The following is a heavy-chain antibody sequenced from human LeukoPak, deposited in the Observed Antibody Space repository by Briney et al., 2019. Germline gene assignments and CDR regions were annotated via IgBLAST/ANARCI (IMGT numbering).Heavy chain of an antibody. V-gene: IGHV4-30-2*01. Sequence: PSQTLSLTRTVSGGSISSGGYYWSWIRQPPGKGLEWIGYTYHSGSTYYNPSLKSRVTISVDRSKNQFSLKLSSVTAADTAVYYCSSSSWSMGLDYWGQGTLVTVSS. D-gene: IGHD6-13*01. J-gene: IGHJ4*02. CDR3: SSSSWSMGLDY. CDR1: GGSISSGGYY. CDR2: TYHSGST.